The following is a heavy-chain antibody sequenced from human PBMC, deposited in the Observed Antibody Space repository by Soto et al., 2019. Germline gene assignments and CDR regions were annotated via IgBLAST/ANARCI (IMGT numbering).Heavy chain of an antibody. J-gene: IGHJ4*02. D-gene: IGHD3-22*01. CDR3: ARDVPYDSSGYSYPTFDY. CDR2: IIPIFGTA. V-gene: IGHV1-69*13. CDR1: GGTFSSDA. Sequence: SVKVSCKASGGTFSSDAISWVRQAPGQGLEWMGGIIPIFGTANYAQKFQGRVTITADESTSTAYMELSSLRSEDTAVYYCARDVPYDSSGYSYPTFDYWGQGTLVTVSS.